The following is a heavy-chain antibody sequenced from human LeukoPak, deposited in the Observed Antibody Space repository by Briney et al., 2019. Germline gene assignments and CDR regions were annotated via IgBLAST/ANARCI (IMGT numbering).Heavy chain of an antibody. CDR3: ARVRLGESSIADY. V-gene: IGHV3-48*01. J-gene: IGHJ4*02. D-gene: IGHD3-16*01. CDR1: GFTFSTYN. CDR2: ISSSSSTI. Sequence: GGSLRLSCAASGFTFSTYNMNWVRQAPGKGLEWVSYISSSSSTIYYADSVKGRFTISRDNANNSLYLQMNSLRVEDTAVYYCARVRLGESSIADYWGQGTLVTVSS.